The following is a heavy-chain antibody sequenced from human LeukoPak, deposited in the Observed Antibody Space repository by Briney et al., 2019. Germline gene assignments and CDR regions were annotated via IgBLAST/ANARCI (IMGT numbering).Heavy chain of an antibody. D-gene: IGHD1-26*01. Sequence: GRSPRLSCAASGFTFSSYGMHWVRQAPGKGLEWVAVISYDGSNKYYADSVKGRFTISRDNSKNTLYLQMNSLRAEDTAVYYCAKDKGGSYYYYGMDVWGQGTTVTVSS. V-gene: IGHV3-30*18. CDR2: ISYDGSNK. CDR3: AKDKGGSYYYYGMDV. CDR1: GFTFSSYG. J-gene: IGHJ6*02.